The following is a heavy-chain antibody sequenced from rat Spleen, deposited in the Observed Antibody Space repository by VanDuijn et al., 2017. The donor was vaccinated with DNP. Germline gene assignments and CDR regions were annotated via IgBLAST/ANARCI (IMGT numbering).Heavy chain of an antibody. CDR3: AGYYYDGSYYYGNFDY. D-gene: IGHD1-12*02. J-gene: IGHJ2*01. Sequence: EVQLVESGGGPVQPGRSLKLSCVASGFLFSNYWMTWIRQAQGKGLEWVASISNTGVITYYSDSVKGRFSISRDNAKSTLYLQMDSLRSEDTATYYCAGYYYDGSYYYGNFDYWGQGVMVTVSS. V-gene: IGHV5-31*01. CDR1: GFLFSNYW. CDR2: ISNTGVIT.